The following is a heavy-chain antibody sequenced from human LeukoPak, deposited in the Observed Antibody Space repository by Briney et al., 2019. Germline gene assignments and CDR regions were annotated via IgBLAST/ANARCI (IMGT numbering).Heavy chain of an antibody. Sequence: SETLSLTCTVSGGSITSYYWGWIRQPPGKGLEWIGSIYYSGSTYYNPSLKSRVTISVDTSKNQFSLKLSSVTAADTAVYYCARGFCSGGICGFDYWGQGTLVTVSS. CDR1: GGSITSYY. CDR3: ARGFCSGGICGFDY. CDR2: IYYSGST. J-gene: IGHJ4*02. D-gene: IGHD2-15*01. V-gene: IGHV4-39*01.